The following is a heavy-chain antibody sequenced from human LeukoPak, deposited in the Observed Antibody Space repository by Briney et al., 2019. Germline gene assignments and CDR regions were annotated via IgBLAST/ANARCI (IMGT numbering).Heavy chain of an antibody. CDR2: IYYSGST. V-gene: IGHV4-59*08. Sequence: SETLSLTCTVSGGSITGYYWSWIRQPPGKGLEWIGYIYYSGSTTYNPSLKSRVTMSVDTSKDHFSLKLSSVTTADTAVYYCARTYYYDSIAYYFDYWGQGTVVTVSS. J-gene: IGHJ4*02. CDR3: ARTYYYDSIAYYFDY. D-gene: IGHD3-22*01. CDR1: GGSITGYY.